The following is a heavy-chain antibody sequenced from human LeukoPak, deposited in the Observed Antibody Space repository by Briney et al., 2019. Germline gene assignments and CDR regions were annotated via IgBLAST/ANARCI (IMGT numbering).Heavy chain of an antibody. CDR1: GFTFSSYA. Sequence: PGGSLRLSCAASGFTFSSYAMSWVRQAPGKGLEWVSAISGSGGSTYYADSVKGRFTISRDNSKNTLYLQMNSLRAEDTAVYYCAKDELEWEPVTEGYYFDYWGQGTLVTVSS. CDR3: AKDELEWEPVTEGYYFDY. V-gene: IGHV3-23*01. CDR2: ISGSGGST. D-gene: IGHD1-26*01. J-gene: IGHJ4*02.